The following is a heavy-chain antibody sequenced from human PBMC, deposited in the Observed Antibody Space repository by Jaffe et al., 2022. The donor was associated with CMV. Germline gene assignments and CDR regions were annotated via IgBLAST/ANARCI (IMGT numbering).Heavy chain of an antibody. Sequence: EVQLVESGGGLVKPGGSLRLSCAASGFTFSSYSMNWVRQAPGKGLEWVSSISSSSSYIYYADSVKGRFTISRDNAKNSLYLQMNSLRAEDTAVYYCARVVVSDSSSWYWGAKYNWFDPWGQGTLVTVSS. CDR1: GFTFSSYS. V-gene: IGHV3-21*01. CDR2: ISSSSSYI. CDR3: ARVVVSDSSSWYWGAKYNWFDP. J-gene: IGHJ5*02. D-gene: IGHD6-13*01.